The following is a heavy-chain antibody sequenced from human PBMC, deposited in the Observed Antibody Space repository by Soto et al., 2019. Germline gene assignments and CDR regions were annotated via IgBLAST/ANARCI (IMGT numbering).Heavy chain of an antibody. J-gene: IGHJ3*02. D-gene: IGHD3-22*01. CDR1: GYSFTSYW. CDR3: ASTSYYYDRWGAFDI. CDR2: TYPDDSDT. Sequence: PGESLKISCKGSGYSFTSYWIGWVRQMPGKGLEWMGITYPDDSDTRYSPSFQGQVTISADKSISTAYLQWSSLKASDTAMYYCASTSYYYDRWGAFDIWGQGTMVTVSS. V-gene: IGHV5-51*01.